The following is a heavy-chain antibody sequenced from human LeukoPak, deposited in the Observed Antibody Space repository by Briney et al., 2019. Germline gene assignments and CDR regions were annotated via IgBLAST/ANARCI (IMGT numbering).Heavy chain of an antibody. CDR1: GGTFISYA. CDR3: ARTVVANYYYYYYMDV. D-gene: IGHD2-21*01. CDR2: IIPIFGTA. J-gene: IGHJ6*03. V-gene: IGHV1-69*13. Sequence: SXKVSCKASGGTFISYAISWVRQAPGQGREWMGGIIPIFGTANYAQKFQGRVTITADEPTSTAYMELSSLRSEDTAVYYCARTVVANYYYYYYMDVWGKGTTVTVSS.